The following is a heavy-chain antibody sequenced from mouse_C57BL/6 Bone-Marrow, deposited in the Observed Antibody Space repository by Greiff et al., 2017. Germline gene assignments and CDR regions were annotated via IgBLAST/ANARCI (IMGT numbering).Heavy chain of an antibody. Sequence: DVQLQESGPGLVKPSQSLSLTCSVTGYSITSGYYWNWIRQFPGNKLEWMGYISYDGSNNYNPSLKNRISITRDTSKNQFFLKLNSVTTEDTATYYCARGAIYYYGSSYDWGQGTTLTVSS. J-gene: IGHJ2*01. CDR2: ISYDGSN. CDR1: GYSITSGYY. CDR3: ARGAIYYYGSSYD. D-gene: IGHD1-1*01. V-gene: IGHV3-6*01.